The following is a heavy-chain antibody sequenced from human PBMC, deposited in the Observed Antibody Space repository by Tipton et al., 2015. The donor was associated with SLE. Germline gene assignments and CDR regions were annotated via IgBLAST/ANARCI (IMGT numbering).Heavy chain of an antibody. D-gene: IGHD6-13*01. Sequence: QLVQSGAEVKKPGESLKISCKGSGYDFASHWIGWVRQMPGKGLEWMGIMCPGTSDTRYKPSLQGQVTISADKSITTAYLQWSSLKVSDSAMYYCARHGGGSVTAGVFDIWGQGTMVTVS. V-gene: IGHV5-51*01. CDR2: MCPGTSDT. CDR1: GYDFASHW. CDR3: ARHGGGSVTAGVFDI. J-gene: IGHJ3*02.